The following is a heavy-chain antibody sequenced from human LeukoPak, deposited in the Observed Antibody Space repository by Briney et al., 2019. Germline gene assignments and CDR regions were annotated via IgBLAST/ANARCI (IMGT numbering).Heavy chain of an antibody. CDR2: MYYSGTT. CDR1: GGYINTRSYF. D-gene: IGHD6-19*01. V-gene: IGHV4-39*01. CDR3: ARQRGSGWYHPHLF. Sequence: SETLSLTCSASGGYINTRSYFWGWLRHSPGKGLEWIASMYYSGTTYYNPSLKSRVTISVDTLKSQLSLKLSSVTAADTAVYYCARQRGSGWYHPHLFWGQGILVTVSS. J-gene: IGHJ4*02.